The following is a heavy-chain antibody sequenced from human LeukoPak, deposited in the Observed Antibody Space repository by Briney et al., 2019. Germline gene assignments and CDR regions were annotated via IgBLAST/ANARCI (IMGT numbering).Heavy chain of an antibody. J-gene: IGHJ3*02. D-gene: IGHD3-22*01. V-gene: IGHV3-66*01. CDR3: ARDPAYDSSGYYYLSLRAFDI. Sequence: GGSLRLSCAASGFTVSSNYMSWVRQAPGKGMEWVSVIYSGGSTYYADSVKGRFTISRDNSKNTLYLQMNSLRAEDTAVYYCARDPAYDSSGYYYLSLRAFDIWGQGTMVTVSS. CDR2: IYSGGST. CDR1: GFTVSSNY.